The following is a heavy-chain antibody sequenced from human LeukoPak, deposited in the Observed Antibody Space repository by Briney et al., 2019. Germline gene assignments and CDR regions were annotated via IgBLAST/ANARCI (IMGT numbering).Heavy chain of an antibody. D-gene: IGHD3-22*01. CDR1: GFAFSNYT. Sequence: GGSLRLSCAASGFAFSNYTMHWVRQAPGKGLEWVAVISYDGSNKYYADSVKGRFTISRDNSKNTLYLQMNSLGAEDTAVYYCASSMIVVATFDYWGQGTLVTVSS. J-gene: IGHJ4*02. V-gene: IGHV3-30*04. CDR2: ISYDGSNK. CDR3: ASSMIVVATFDY.